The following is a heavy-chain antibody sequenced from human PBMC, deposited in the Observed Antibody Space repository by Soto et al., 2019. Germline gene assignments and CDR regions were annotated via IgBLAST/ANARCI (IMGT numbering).Heavy chain of an antibody. J-gene: IGHJ4*02. V-gene: IGHV1-18*01. CDR1: GYTFTSYG. Sequence: QVQLVQSGAEVKKPGASVKVSCKASGYTFTSYGISWVRQAPGQGLEWMGWISAYNGNTNYAKKLQGRVTMTTDTPTSTAYMELRSLRSVDTAVYYCARDPPSCGVVDDYWGQGTLVTVSS. D-gene: IGHD3-3*01. CDR2: ISAYNGNT. CDR3: ARDPPSCGVVDDY.